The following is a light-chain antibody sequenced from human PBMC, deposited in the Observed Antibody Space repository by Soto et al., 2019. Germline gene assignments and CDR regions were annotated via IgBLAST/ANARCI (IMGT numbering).Light chain of an antibody. J-gene: IGKJ3*01. CDR2: AAY. V-gene: IGKV1-12*01. CDR3: QQANSFPFT. CDR1: QGIGTW. Sequence: DIQMTQSPSSVSASVGDRVTITCRASQGIGTWLAWYQQKLGKAPKLLIYAAYSLYSGVPSRFSGSGSGTDFTLTISSLQPEDFATYYCQQANSFPFTFGPGTKVDIK.